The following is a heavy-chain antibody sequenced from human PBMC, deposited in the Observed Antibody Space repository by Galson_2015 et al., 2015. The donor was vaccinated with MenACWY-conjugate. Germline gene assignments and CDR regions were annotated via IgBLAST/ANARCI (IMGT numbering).Heavy chain of an antibody. D-gene: IGHD5-12*01. CDR1: GNTFSNHY. J-gene: IGHJ6*02. V-gene: IGHV1-46*01. CDR2: FNPSGGST. Sequence: QSGAEVKKPGASVKVSCKASGNTFSNHYFHWVRQAPGQGLEWMGMFNPSGGSTTSPHKVQGRGSMTPDTSTGTVYLELRSLSSEDTAVYYCAAYTRSDLNYGRATIVDVWGQGTTVTVTS. CDR3: AAYTRSDLNYGRATIVDV.